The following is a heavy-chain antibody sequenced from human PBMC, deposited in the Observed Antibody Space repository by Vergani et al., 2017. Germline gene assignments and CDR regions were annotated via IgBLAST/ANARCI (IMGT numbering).Heavy chain of an antibody. Sequence: EVDLVESGGGLAQPGGSLRLSCEASGIPFWKFGMNWVRQGPGKGLEWVSGISWNSGAVDYADSVRGRFTISRDNAKNSLFLQMSSLKVEDTGVYYCAREMSNEGFDYWGQGTRVTVS. CDR1: GIPFWKFG. J-gene: IGHJ4*02. CDR2: ISWNSGAV. V-gene: IGHV3-48*04. CDR3: AREMSNEGFDY. D-gene: IGHD4-11*01.